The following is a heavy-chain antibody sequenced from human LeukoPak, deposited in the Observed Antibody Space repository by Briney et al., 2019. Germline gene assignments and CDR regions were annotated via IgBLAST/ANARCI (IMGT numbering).Heavy chain of an antibody. D-gene: IGHD6-25*01. CDR1: GGSISNYY. CDR2: FYASGST. J-gene: IGHJ3*02. CDR3: ARVTYTSGWSSTGGAFDI. Sequence: SETLSLTCTVSGGSISNYYWNWIRPPAGKGLEWGGRFYASGSTNYNPPLKSRVTISVDKSKNQFSLKLTSVTAADTAVYYCARVTYTSGWSSTGGAFDIWGQGTMVTVSS. V-gene: IGHV4-4*07.